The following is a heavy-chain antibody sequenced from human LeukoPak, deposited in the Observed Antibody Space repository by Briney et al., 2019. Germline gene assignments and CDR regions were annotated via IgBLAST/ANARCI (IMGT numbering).Heavy chain of an antibody. CDR3: ARVTSVRPLVLTAVWGSYRQWYFDY. V-gene: IGHV1-18*01. J-gene: IGHJ4*02. D-gene: IGHD3-16*02. Sequence: ASVKVSCKAPGYTFTSYGISWVRQAPGQGLEWMGWISAYNGNTNYAQKLQGRVTMTTDTSTSTAYMELRSLRSDDTAVYYCARVTSVRPLVLTAVWGSYRQWYFDYWGQGTLVTVSS. CDR1: GYTFTSYG. CDR2: ISAYNGNT.